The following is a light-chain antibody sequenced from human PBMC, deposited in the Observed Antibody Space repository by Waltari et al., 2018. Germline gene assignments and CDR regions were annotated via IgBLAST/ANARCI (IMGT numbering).Light chain of an antibody. CDR3: MIWHISAWV. Sequence: QAVLTQPSSLSASPGASASLTFTLRSGITVGRYRIYSYPQKPGSPPQYLLRYKSDSDKQQGSGVPSRFSGSKDASANAGILLISGLHSEDEADYYCMIWHISAWVFGGGTKLTVL. CDR2: YKSDSDK. V-gene: IGLV5-45*03. CDR1: SGITVGRYR. J-gene: IGLJ3*02.